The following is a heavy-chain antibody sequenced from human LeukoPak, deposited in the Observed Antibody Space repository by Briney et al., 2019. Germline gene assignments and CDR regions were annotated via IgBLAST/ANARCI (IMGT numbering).Heavy chain of an antibody. D-gene: IGHD3-3*01. CDR2: MNPNSGNT. CDR3: ARAYNGWGGYYPRPRYYYYYMDV. J-gene: IGHJ6*03. CDR1: GYTFTSYD. Sequence: ASVKVSCKASGYTFTSYDINWVRQATGQGLEWMGWMNPNSGNTGYAQKFQGRVTITRNTSISTAYMELSSLRSEDTAVYYCARAYNGWGGYYPRPRYYYYYMDVWGKGTTVTVSS. V-gene: IGHV1-8*03.